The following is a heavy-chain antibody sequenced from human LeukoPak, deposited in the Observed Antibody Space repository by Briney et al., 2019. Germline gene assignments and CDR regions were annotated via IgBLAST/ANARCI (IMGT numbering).Heavy chain of an antibody. D-gene: IGHD3-22*01. CDR1: GGTFSSYA. CDR3: ARGRSSGYYQIPPGHDAFDI. CDR2: MNPNSGNT. Sequence: GASVKVSCKASGGTFSSYAINWVRQATGQGLEWMGWMNPNSGNTGYAQKFRGRVTMTRNTSISTAYRELSSLRSEDTAVYYCARGRSSGYYQIPPGHDAFDIWGQGTMISVSS. J-gene: IGHJ3*02. V-gene: IGHV1-8*02.